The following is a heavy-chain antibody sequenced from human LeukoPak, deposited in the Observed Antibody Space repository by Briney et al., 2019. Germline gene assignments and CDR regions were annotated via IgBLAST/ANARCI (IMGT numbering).Heavy chain of an antibody. Sequence: ASVKVSYKASGYTFTSYYMHWVRQAPGQGLEWMGIINPSGGSTSYAQKFQGRVTMTRDMSTSTVYMELSSLRSEDTAVYYCASAVDNSNYYYYYYMDVWGKGTTVTVSS. CDR2: INPSGGST. V-gene: IGHV1-46*01. J-gene: IGHJ6*03. CDR1: GYTFTSYY. CDR3: ASAVDNSNYYYYYYMDV. D-gene: IGHD4-11*01.